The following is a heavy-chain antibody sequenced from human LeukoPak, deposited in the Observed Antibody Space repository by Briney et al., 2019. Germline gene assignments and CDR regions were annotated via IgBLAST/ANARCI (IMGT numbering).Heavy chain of an antibody. Sequence: PSETLSLTCTVSGGAISSSIFYWGWIRQPPGKGLEWIGSVYYSGSTYYNPSLQSRVTISVDTSKNQFSLKLTSVTAADTAVYSCARRRADWVAFDIWGQGTMFTVSS. D-gene: IGHD2-21*01. J-gene: IGHJ3*02. CDR3: ARRRADWVAFDI. CDR2: VYYSGST. CDR1: GGAISSSIFY. V-gene: IGHV4-39*01.